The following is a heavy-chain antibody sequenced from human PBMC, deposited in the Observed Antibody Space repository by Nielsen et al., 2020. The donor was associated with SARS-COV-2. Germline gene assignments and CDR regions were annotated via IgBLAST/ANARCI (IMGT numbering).Heavy chain of an antibody. D-gene: IGHD2-2*01. CDR1: GYSFTSYW. CDR3: ARHRPPGYCSSTSCHYYYYMDV. Sequence: GESLKISCKGSGYSFTSYWISWVRQMPGKGLEWMGRIDPSDSYTNYSPSFQGHVTISADKSISTAYLQWSSLKASDTAMYYCARHRPPGYCSSTSCHYYYYMDVWGKGTTVTVSS. V-gene: IGHV5-10-1*01. J-gene: IGHJ6*03. CDR2: IDPSDSYT.